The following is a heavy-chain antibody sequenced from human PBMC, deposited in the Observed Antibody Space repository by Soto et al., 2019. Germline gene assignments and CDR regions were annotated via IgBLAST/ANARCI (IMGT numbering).Heavy chain of an antibody. CDR1: GYTFTHYY. J-gene: IGHJ4*02. V-gene: IGHV1-46*01. CDR2: INPASGST. Sequence: QVQLVQSAAEVKKPGASVKLSCRTSGYTFTHYYIHWVRQAPGQGLEWLGIINPASGSTTYAQDFQGRVTLTMDTSTTTVYMDLSGLRAEDTAIFYCARDLAAGDHWGQGTRVTVSS. D-gene: IGHD6-25*01. CDR3: ARDLAAGDH.